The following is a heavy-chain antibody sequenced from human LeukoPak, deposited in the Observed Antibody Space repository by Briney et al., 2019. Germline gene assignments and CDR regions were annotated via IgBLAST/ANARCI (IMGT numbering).Heavy chain of an antibody. Sequence: QPGGSLRLSCAASGFTFSTYAMSWVRQAPGKGPEWVSAIGGGPTDTYYADSVKGRFTISRDYSKNTLFLQMNSLRAEDTAVYYCAIRNYFDSAGLDYWGQGTLVTVSS. D-gene: IGHD3-22*01. J-gene: IGHJ4*02. CDR2: IGGGPTDT. V-gene: IGHV3-23*01. CDR1: GFTFSTYA. CDR3: AIRNYFDSAGLDY.